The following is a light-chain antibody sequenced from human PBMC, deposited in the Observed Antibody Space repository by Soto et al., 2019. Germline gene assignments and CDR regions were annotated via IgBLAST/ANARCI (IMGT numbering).Light chain of an antibody. CDR2: DAS. CDR3: QQYENLPT. Sequence: IQLTPSPSSLSASVGDRVTVTCRASDDITNYLAWYQQKAGKAPKLLIYDASTLYSGVPSRFSGSGSGTDFTLTISGLQPEDIATYYCQQYENLPTFGQGTRLEIK. CDR1: DDITNY. V-gene: IGKV1-9*01. J-gene: IGKJ5*01.